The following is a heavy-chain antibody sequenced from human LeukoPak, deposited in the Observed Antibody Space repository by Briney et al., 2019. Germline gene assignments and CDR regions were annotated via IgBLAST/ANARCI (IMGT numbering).Heavy chain of an antibody. CDR1: GYIFTDYY. CDR2: INAGNGNT. J-gene: IGHJ4*02. D-gene: IGHD6-19*01. Sequence: ASVKVSCKASGYIFTDYYMHWVRQAPGQRLEWMGWINAGNGNTKYSQKFQGRVTITRDTSASTAYMELSSLRSEDTAVYYCARESSYYSSGWYMIEYYFDYWGQGTLVTVSS. V-gene: IGHV1-3*01. CDR3: ARESSYYSSGWYMIEYYFDY.